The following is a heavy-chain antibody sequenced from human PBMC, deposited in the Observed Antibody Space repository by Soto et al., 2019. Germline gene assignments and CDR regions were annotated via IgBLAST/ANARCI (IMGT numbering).Heavy chain of an antibody. D-gene: IGHD2-2*01. CDR2: MRSDGRNK. J-gene: IGHJ1*01. Sequence: QVPLVESGGGVVQPGRSLRLSCAASGFIFSNYDMYWVRQGPGKGLEWVALMRSDGRNKYYVDSVKGRFTISRDNSKNMLFLQMDSLRAEDTAVYYCARAHISSEISMPQTFHHWGPGTLVTVS. CDR3: ARAHISSEISMPQTFHH. CDR1: GFIFSNYD. V-gene: IGHV3-33*08.